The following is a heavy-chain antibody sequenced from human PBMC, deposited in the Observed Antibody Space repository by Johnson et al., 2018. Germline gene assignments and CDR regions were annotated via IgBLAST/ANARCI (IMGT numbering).Heavy chain of an antibody. CDR3: ARETGAYYYGSGSKFDY. D-gene: IGHD3-10*01. CDR2: ISSSASTI. J-gene: IGHJ4*02. Sequence: QVQLVQSGGGLVKXGGSLRLXCAASGFTFSDHYMSWIRQAPGKGLEWVSCISSSASTIYYADSVKGRFTRSRANAKNSLSMQMNSLRAEDTAVYYCARETGAYYYGSGSKFDYWGQGTLVTVSS. V-gene: IGHV3-11*01. CDR1: GFTFSDHY.